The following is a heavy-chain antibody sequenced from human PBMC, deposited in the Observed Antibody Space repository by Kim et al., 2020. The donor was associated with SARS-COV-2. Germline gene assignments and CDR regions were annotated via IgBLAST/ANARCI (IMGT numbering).Heavy chain of an antibody. CDR3: ARGVGATTVPYFDY. D-gene: IGHD1-26*01. V-gene: IGHV4-59*09. Sequence: NPSLKSRVTISVDTSKNQFSLKLSSVTAADTAVYYCARGVGATTVPYFDYWGQGTLVTVSS. J-gene: IGHJ4*02.